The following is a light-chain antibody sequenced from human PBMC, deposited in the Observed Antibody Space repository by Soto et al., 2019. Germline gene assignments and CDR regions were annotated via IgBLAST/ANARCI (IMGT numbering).Light chain of an antibody. CDR3: SSYAGSNVL. CDR2: EVS. V-gene: IGLV2-8*01. CDR1: SSDVGGYNY. J-gene: IGLJ2*01. Sequence: QLVLTQPPSASGSPGQSVSISCTGTSSDVGGYNYVSWYQQHPGKAPKLMIFEVSKRPSGVPDRFSGSKSGNTASLTVSGLQAEDEADYYCSSYAGSNVLFGGGTQLTVL.